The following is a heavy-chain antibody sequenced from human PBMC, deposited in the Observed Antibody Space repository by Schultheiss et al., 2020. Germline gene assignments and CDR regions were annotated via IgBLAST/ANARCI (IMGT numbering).Heavy chain of an antibody. D-gene: IGHD6-19*01. CDR2: INAGNGNT. CDR3: ARGLRTGQWPHPARRDAFDI. V-gene: IGHV1-3*01. CDR1: GYTFTSYA. J-gene: IGHJ3*02. Sequence: ASVKVSCKASGYTFTSYAMHWVRQAPGQRLEWMGWINAGNGNTKYSQKFQGRVTITRDTSASTAYMELSSLRSEDTAVYYCARGLRTGQWPHPARRDAFDIWGQGTMVTVSS.